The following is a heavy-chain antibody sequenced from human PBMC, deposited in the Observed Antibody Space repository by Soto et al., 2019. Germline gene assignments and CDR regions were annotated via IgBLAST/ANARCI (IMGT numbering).Heavy chain of an antibody. CDR3: AKGSFSPHQILDH. CDR2: ISSDGKDK. J-gene: IGHJ4*02. V-gene: IGHV3-30*18. D-gene: IGHD3-10*01. Sequence: QVQLVESGGGVVQPGRSLRLSCAASAFTFSNYGMHWVRQAPGKGLEWVPTISSDGKDKYYADSVRRRFTISIDNSKYTLDVEMYGLRPEDTAVYYCAKGSFSPHQILDHWGQGTLVTVSS. CDR1: AFTFSNYG.